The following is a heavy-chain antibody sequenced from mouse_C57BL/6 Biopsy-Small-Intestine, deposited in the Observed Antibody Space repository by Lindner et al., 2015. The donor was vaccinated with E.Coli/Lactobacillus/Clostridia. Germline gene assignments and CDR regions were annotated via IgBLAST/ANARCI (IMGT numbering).Heavy chain of an antibody. CDR3: ARDLRGYSGYDY. J-gene: IGHJ4*01. CDR1: GYTFDSYG. D-gene: IGHD2-12*01. CDR2: ISAYNGIT. Sequence: SVKVSCKASGYTFDSYGITWVRQAPGQGLEWMGWISAYNGITNYAQKFQGRVTMTTETSTNTAYLELRSLRSDDTAVYYCARDLRGYSGYDYWGQGTLVTVSS. V-gene: IGHV14-1*02.